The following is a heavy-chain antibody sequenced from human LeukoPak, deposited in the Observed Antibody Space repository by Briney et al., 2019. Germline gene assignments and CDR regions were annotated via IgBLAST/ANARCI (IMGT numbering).Heavy chain of an antibody. D-gene: IGHD1-26*01. CDR2: INHNGNVN. V-gene: IGHV3-7*03. CDR1: GFTFSSYW. CDR3: AKRTAYSGSYPHFDY. J-gene: IGHJ4*02. Sequence: GGSLRLSCAASGFTFSSYWMNWARQAPGKGLEWVASINHNGNVNYYVDSVKGRFTISRYNSKNTLYLQMNSLRAEDTAIYYCAKRTAYSGSYPHFDYWGQGALVTVSS.